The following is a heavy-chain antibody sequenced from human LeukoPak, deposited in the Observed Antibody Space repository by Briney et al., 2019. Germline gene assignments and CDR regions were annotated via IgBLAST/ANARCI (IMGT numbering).Heavy chain of an antibody. CDR2: INHSGST. Sequence: PSETLSLTCAVYGGSFSGYYWSWIRQPPGKGLEWIGEINHSGSTNYNPSLKSRVTISVDTSKNQFSLKLSSVTAADTAVYYCARGLDIYGDYFIYYYYYYMDVWGKGTTVTISS. CDR3: ARGLDIYGDYFIYYYYYYMDV. D-gene: IGHD4-17*01. V-gene: IGHV4-34*01. J-gene: IGHJ6*03. CDR1: GGSFSGYY.